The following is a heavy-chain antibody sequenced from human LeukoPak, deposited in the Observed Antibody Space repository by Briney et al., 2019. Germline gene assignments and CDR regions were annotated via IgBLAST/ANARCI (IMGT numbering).Heavy chain of an antibody. J-gene: IGHJ6*03. CDR1: GYTFTSYG. Sequence: ASVKVSCKASGYTFTSYGISWVRQAPGQGLEWMGWISAYNGNTNYAQKLQGRVTMTTDTSTSTAYMELRSLRSEDTAVYYCARDRIQLWPSYYHYYMDVWGKGTTVTVSS. CDR3: ARDRIQLWPSYYHYYMDV. V-gene: IGHV1-18*01. D-gene: IGHD5-18*01. CDR2: ISAYNGNT.